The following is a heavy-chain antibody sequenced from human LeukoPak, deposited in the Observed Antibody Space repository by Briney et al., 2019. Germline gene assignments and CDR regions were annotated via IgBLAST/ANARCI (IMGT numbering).Heavy chain of an antibody. J-gene: IGHJ1*01. V-gene: IGHV4-59*08. CDR2: ISFSGST. D-gene: IGHD6-13*01. CDR1: GSSISNYY. Sequence: PSETLSLTCTVSGSSISNYYWNWIRQPPGKGLEWIGFISFSGSTNYNPSLKSRVTISSDTSKNHFSLKLTSVTAADTAMYYCARQGSDWSSRWLQHWGQGTLVTVSS. CDR3: ARQGSDWSSRWLQH.